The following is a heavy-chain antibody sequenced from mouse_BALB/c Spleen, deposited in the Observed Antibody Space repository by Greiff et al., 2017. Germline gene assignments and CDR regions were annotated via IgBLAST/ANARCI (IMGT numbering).Heavy chain of an antibody. CDR2: ISYSGST. V-gene: IGHV3-2*02. CDR1: GSSINSDYA. Sequence: EVQGVESGPGLVTPSQSLSLTCTVTGSSINSDYAWNWIRQFPGNKLEWMGYISYSGSTSYNPSLKSRISITRDTSKNQFFLQLNSVTTEDTATYYCARWGYDYDPYFDYWGQGTTLTVSS. D-gene: IGHD2-4*01. J-gene: IGHJ2*01. CDR3: ARWGYDYDPYFDY.